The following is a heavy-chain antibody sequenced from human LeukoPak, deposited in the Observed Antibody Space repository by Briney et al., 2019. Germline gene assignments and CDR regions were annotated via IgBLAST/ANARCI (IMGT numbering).Heavy chain of an antibody. D-gene: IGHD4-11*01. CDR3: ASDRVTTEY. Sequence: GGSLRLSCAASGFTFSTYWMHWVRQGPGKGLVWVSRINSDGTTTNYADSVKGRFTISRDNAKNTLYLQMNSLRAEDTAVYYCASDRVTTEYWGQGTLVTVSS. CDR2: INSDGTTT. V-gene: IGHV3-74*01. J-gene: IGHJ4*02. CDR1: GFTFSTYW.